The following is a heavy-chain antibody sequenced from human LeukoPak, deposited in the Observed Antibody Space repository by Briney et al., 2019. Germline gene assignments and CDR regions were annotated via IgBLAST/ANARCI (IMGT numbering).Heavy chain of an antibody. D-gene: IGHD4-17*01. Sequence: GGSLRLSCAASGFTFSSYSMNWVRQAPGKGLEWVSYISSSSSTIYYADSVKGRFTISRDNAKNSLYLQMNSLRAEDTAVYYCARLQSFYGDPAEDWGQGTLVPVSS. CDR3: ARLQSFYGDPAED. CDR2: ISSSSSTI. V-gene: IGHV3-48*01. J-gene: IGHJ4*02. CDR1: GFTFSSYS.